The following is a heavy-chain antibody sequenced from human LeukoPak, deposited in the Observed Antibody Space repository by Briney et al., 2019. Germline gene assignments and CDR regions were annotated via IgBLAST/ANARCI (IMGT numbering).Heavy chain of an antibody. CDR1: GGSISSSSYY. Sequence: SETLSLTCTVSGGSISSSSYYWGWIRQPPGKGLEWIGSIYYSGSTYYNPSLKSRVAISVDTSKNQFSLKLSSVTAADTAVYYCARVGAGTDYYGSGSYSYFDYWGQGTLVTVSS. D-gene: IGHD3-10*01. V-gene: IGHV4-39*07. CDR3: ARVGAGTDYYGSGSYSYFDY. CDR2: IYYSGST. J-gene: IGHJ4*02.